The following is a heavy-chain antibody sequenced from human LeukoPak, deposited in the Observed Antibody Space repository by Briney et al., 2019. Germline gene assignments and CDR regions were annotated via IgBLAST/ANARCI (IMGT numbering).Heavy chain of an antibody. J-gene: IGHJ2*01. Sequence: SETLSLTCAVYGGSFSGYYWSWIRQPPGKGLEWIGEINHSGSTNYAPSLKSRVTMSVDTSKNQFSLKLTSVSAADTAVFYCARTRGDPNWYFDLWGRGILVTVSS. CDR3: ARTRGDPNWYFDL. V-gene: IGHV4-34*01. D-gene: IGHD3-10*01. CDR1: GGSFSGYY. CDR2: INHSGST.